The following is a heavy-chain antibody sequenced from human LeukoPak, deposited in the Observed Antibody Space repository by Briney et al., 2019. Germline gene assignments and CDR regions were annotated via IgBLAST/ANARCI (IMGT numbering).Heavy chain of an antibody. Sequence: GGSLRLSCAASGFIFSDFYMTWIRQAPGKGLEWVSYISSKGNTIYYADSVKGRFIVSRDNARNSLYLQMNSLRAEDTAVYYCARDAMGVVWFGDFQPPNFDYWGQGTLVTVSS. CDR2: ISSKGNTI. V-gene: IGHV3-11*04. D-gene: IGHD3-10*01. J-gene: IGHJ4*02. CDR3: ARDAMGVVWFGDFQPPNFDY. CDR1: GFIFSDFY.